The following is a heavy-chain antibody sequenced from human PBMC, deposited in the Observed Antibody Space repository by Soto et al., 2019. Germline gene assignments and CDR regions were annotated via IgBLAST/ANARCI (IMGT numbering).Heavy chain of an antibody. CDR3: ARDRIAVAGIFDY. V-gene: IGHV3-33*01. CDR2: IWYDGSSK. D-gene: IGHD6-19*01. Sequence: PGGSLRLSCAASGFTFSSYGMHWVRQAPGKGLEWVAVIWYDGSSKYYADSVKGRFTISRDNSKNTLYLQMNSLRAEDTAVYYCARDRIAVAGIFDYWGQGTTVTVSS. J-gene: IGHJ4*03. CDR1: GFTFSSYG.